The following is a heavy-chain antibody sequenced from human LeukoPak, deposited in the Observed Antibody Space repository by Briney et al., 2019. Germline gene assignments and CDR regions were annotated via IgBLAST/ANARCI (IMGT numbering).Heavy chain of an antibody. V-gene: IGHV4-4*07. J-gene: IGHJ4*02. CDR2: IYTSGGT. CDR1: GGAISSYH. Sequence: SETLSLTCTVSGGAISSYHWSWIRQPAGKGLEWIGRIYTSGGTNYNPSLKSRVTMSVDTSKNQFSLKLSSLTAADTAVYYCARVGDYALKDWGQGTLVTVSS. CDR3: ARVGDYALKD. D-gene: IGHD3-16*01.